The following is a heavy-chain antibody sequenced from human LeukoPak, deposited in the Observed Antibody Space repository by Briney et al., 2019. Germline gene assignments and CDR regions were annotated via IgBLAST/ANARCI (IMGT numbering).Heavy chain of an antibody. V-gene: IGHV4-31*03. J-gene: IGHJ4*02. Sequence: SETLSLTCTVSGGSISSGGYYWSWIRQHPGKGLEWIGYIYYSGSTYYNPSLKSRVTISVDTSKNQFSLKLSSVTAADTAVYYCARVIGPSGTDFDYWGQGTLVTVSS. CDR2: IYYSGST. D-gene: IGHD3-10*01. CDR3: ARVIGPSGTDFDY. CDR1: GGSISSGGYY.